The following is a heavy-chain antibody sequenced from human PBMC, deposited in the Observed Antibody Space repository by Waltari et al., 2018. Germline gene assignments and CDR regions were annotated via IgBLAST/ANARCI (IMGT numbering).Heavy chain of an antibody. CDR3: ERDLGYCSGGSCSFAFDY. CDR2: IYTSGST. D-gene: IGHD2-15*01. V-gene: IGHV4-4*07. Sequence: QVQLQESGPGLVKPSETLSLTCTVSGGSISSYYWSWIRQPAGQGLEWIGRIYTSGSTNYNPSLKSRVTMSVDTSKNQFSLKLSSVTAADTAVYYCERDLGYCSGGSCSFAFDYWGQGTLVTVSS. CDR1: GGSISSYY. J-gene: IGHJ4*02.